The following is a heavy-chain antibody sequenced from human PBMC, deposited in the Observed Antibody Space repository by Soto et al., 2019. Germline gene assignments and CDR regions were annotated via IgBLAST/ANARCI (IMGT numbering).Heavy chain of an antibody. CDR1: GFTFSSYW. D-gene: IGHD1-26*01. CDR3: ARKRFGVGATLFDY. J-gene: IGHJ4*02. V-gene: IGHV3-7*01. CDR2: IKQDGSEK. Sequence: PGGSLRLPCAASGFTFSSYWMSWVRQAPGKGLEWVANIKQDGSEKYYVDSVKGRFTISRDNAKNSLYLQMNSLRAEDTAVYYCARKRFGVGATLFDYWGQGTLVTVS.